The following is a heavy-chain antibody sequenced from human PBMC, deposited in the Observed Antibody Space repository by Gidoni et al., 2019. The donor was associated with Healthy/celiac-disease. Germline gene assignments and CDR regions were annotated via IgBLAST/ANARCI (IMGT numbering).Heavy chain of an antibody. CDR1: GFTFSSYA. J-gene: IGHJ4*02. D-gene: IGHD3-3*01. Sequence: EVQLLESGGGLVQPGGSLRLSCAASGFTFSSYAMRWVRQAPGKGLEWVSAISGSGGSTYYADSVKGRFTISRDNSKNTLYLQMNSLRAEDTAVYYCAKDWYYDFWSGYFDYWGQGTLVTVSS. CDR2: ISGSGGST. V-gene: IGHV3-23*01. CDR3: AKDWYYDFWSGYFDY.